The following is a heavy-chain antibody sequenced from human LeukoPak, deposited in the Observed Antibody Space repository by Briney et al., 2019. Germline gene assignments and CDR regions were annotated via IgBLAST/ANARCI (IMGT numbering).Heavy chain of an antibody. J-gene: IGHJ5*02. CDR2: ISGSGGST. D-gene: IGHD6-6*01. CDR1: GFTFSSYA. V-gene: IGHV3-23*01. Sequence: GGSLRLSCAASGFTFSSYAMSWVRQAPGKGLEWVSAISGSGGSTYYADSVKGRFTISRDNSKNTLYLQMNSLRAQDTAVYYCVRGYSSSSHSGFDPLGQGTLVTVSS. CDR3: VRGYSSSSHSGFDP.